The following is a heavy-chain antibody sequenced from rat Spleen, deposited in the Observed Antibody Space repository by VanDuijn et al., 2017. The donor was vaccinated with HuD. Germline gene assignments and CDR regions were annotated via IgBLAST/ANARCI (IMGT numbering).Heavy chain of an antibody. CDR3: ATAGYTTGYYYAGGFDY. CDR1: GFTFSDYD. Sequence: EVQLVESGGGLVQPGRSLKLSCAASGFTFSDYDMAWVRQAPSKGLDWIASISSDGGVTYYRDSVKGRFTISRDDAKSTLYLQMDSLRSEDTATYYCATAGYTTGYYYAGGFDYWGQGVMVTVSS. J-gene: IGHJ2*01. V-gene: IGHV5-20*01. CDR2: ISSDGGVT. D-gene: IGHD1-6*01.